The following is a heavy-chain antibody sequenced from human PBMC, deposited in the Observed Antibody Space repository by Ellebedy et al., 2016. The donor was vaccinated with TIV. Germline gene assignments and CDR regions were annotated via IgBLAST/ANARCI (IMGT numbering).Heavy chain of an antibody. Sequence: GGSLRLSXAASGFTFSSYSMNWVRQAPGKGLEWVSSISSSSSYIYYADSVKGRFTISRDNAKNSLYLQMNSLRAEDTAVYYCASGGSGSYLHSYYFDYWGQGTLVTVSS. CDR3: ASGGSGSYLHSYYFDY. V-gene: IGHV3-21*01. CDR1: GFTFSSYS. CDR2: ISSSSSYI. D-gene: IGHD3-10*01. J-gene: IGHJ4*02.